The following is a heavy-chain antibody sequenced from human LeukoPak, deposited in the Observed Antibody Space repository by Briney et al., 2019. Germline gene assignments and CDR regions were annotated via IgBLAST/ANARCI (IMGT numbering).Heavy chain of an antibody. Sequence: PGGPLRLSCAASGFSLDDYAMHGVRQAPGQGLEWVSSISWDGGNMAYAASVKGRFTISRDNAQNSLHLQTYSLKSDDTAFYYCIKDMGFDLLKDAFDLWGQGMLVTVSS. D-gene: IGHD3-10*01. V-gene: IGHV3-9*01. CDR1: GFSLDDYA. CDR3: IKDMGFDLLKDAFDL. J-gene: IGHJ3*01. CDR2: ISWDGGNM.